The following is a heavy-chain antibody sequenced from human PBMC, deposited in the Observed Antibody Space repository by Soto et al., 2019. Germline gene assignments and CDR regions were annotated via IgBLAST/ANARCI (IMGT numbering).Heavy chain of an antibody. V-gene: IGHV1-69*13. Sequence: SVKVSCKASGGTFSSYAISWVRQAPGQGLEWMGGIIPIFGTANYAQKFQGRVTITADESTSTAYMELSSLRSEDTAVYYCARAGANYDILTGYYYYYYYGMDVWGQGTTVTVSS. CDR2: IIPIFGTA. CDR1: GGTFSSYA. D-gene: IGHD3-9*01. CDR3: ARAGANYDILTGYYYYYYYGMDV. J-gene: IGHJ6*02.